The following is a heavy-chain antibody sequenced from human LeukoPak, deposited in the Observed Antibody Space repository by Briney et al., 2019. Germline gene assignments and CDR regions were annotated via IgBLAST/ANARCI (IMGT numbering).Heavy chain of an antibody. Sequence: PSETLSLTCAVYGGSFSGYYWSWIRQPPGKGLEWIGEINHSGSTNYNPSLKSRVTISVDTSKNQFSLKLSSVTAADTAVYYCASGIVVVPAAMGSYYYYGMDVWGQGTTVTVSS. CDR3: ASGIVVVPAAMGSYYYYGMDV. D-gene: IGHD2-2*01. CDR2: INHSGST. J-gene: IGHJ6*02. CDR1: GGSFSGYY. V-gene: IGHV4-34*01.